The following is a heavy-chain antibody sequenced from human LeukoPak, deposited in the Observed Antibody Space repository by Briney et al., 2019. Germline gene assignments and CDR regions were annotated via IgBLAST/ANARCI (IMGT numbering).Heavy chain of an antibody. D-gene: IGHD2-15*01. CDR3: AKARGFCSGGSCYNPFDP. Sequence: GGSLRLSCAASGFTFSSYAMSWVRQAPGKGLEWVSTINANGGNTYYADSVKGRFTISRDNSKNTLYVQMNSLRAEDTAVYYCAKARGFCSGGSCYNPFDPWGQGTLVTVSS. CDR1: GFTFSSYA. J-gene: IGHJ5*02. V-gene: IGHV3-23*01. CDR2: INANGGNT.